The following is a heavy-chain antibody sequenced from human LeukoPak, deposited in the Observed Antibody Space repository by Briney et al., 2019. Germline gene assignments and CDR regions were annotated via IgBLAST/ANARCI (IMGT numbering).Heavy chain of an antibody. CDR2: INSKTGGT. V-gene: IGHV1-2*02. Sequence: GASVKVSCEASGYTFSDYYIHWVRQAPGQGLQWMAWINSKTGGTNYAQNFQGRVTVSRETSISTAYLELSGLMSDDTAVYYCARSGSPRYYYYYYMDVWGKGTMVTVSS. CDR1: GYTFSDYY. J-gene: IGHJ6*03. CDR3: ARSGSPRYYYYYYMDV. D-gene: IGHD3-22*01.